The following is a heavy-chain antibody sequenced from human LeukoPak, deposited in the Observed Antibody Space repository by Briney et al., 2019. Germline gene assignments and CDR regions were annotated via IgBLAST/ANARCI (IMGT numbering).Heavy chain of an antibody. CDR1: GFTFSSYG. D-gene: IGHD2-2*02. CDR2: IWYDGSNK. Sequence: GRSLRLSCAASGFTFSSYGMHWVRQAPGKGLEWVAVIWYDGSNKYYADSVKGRFTISRDNSKNTLYLQMNSLRAEDTAVYYCATGYCSSTSCYNNWFDPWGQGTLVTVSS. CDR3: ATGYCSSTSCYNNWFDP. J-gene: IGHJ5*02. V-gene: IGHV3-33*01.